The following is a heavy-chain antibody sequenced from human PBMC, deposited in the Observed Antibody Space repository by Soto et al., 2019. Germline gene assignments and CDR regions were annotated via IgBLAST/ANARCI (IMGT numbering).Heavy chain of an antibody. Sequence: ASVKVSCKASGYTFTNYYIHWLRQAPGQGLEWVGVINPSGGTTTYAQKFQGRVTMTRDTSTNTVYMALSSLRADDTALYYCARDEGFCSGGSCTGWFDPWGQGTLVTVSS. J-gene: IGHJ5*02. V-gene: IGHV1-46*01. CDR2: INPSGGTT. CDR3: ARDEGFCSGGSCTGWFDP. D-gene: IGHD2-15*01. CDR1: GYTFTNYY.